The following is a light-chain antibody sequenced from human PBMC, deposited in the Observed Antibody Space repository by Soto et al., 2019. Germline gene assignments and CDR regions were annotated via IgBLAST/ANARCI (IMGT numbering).Light chain of an antibody. CDR1: QSVGSNY. CDR3: QQYDGSSRT. CDR2: GAS. V-gene: IGKV3-20*01. J-gene: IGKJ1*01. Sequence: EIVLTQSPGTLSLSPGERATLSCRASQSVGSNYLAWYQQKPGQAPRLLIYGASSRATGIPDRFSGSGSGTDFTLTINRLEPEDFAVYYCQQYDGSSRTFGQGTKVEIK.